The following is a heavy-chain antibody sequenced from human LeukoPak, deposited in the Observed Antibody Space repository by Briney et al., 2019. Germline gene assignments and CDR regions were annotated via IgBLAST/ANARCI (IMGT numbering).Heavy chain of an antibody. J-gene: IGHJ4*02. CDR1: GFTFRNYE. V-gene: IGHV3-48*03. D-gene: IGHD3-10*01. CDR2: ISGGGNNI. CDR3: ARGVVRGVIIPAFDY. Sequence: GGSLRLSCATSGFTFRNYEMNWVRQAPGKGLEWLSYISGGGNNIYYADSVKGRFTISRDSAKNSLYLQMNSLRAEDTAVYYCARGVVRGVIIPAFDYWGQGTLVTVSS.